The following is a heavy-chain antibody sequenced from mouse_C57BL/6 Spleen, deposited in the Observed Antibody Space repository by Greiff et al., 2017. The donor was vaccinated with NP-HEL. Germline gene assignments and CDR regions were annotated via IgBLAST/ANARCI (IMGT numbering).Heavy chain of an antibody. V-gene: IGHV14-2*01. CDR2: IDPEDGET. D-gene: IGHD1-1*01. Sequence: DVQLVESGAELVKPGASVKLSCTASGFNIKDYYMHWVKQRTEQGLEWIGRIDPEDGETKYAPKFQGKATITADTSSNTAYLQLSSLTSEDTAVYYCARRDPDYGSSLGFAYWGQGTLVTVSA. CDR1: GFNIKDYY. J-gene: IGHJ3*01. CDR3: ARRDPDYGSSLGFAY.